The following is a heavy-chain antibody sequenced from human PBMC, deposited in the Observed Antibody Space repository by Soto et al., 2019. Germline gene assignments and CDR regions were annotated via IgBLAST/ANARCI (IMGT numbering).Heavy chain of an antibody. CDR2: ISYDGSNK. V-gene: IGHV3-30-3*01. J-gene: IGHJ6*02. CDR3: ARDRLRYNWNDFPYYYYGRDV. D-gene: IGHD1-1*01. CDR1: GFTFSSYA. Sequence: QVQLVESGGGVVQPGRSLRLSCAASGFTFSSYAMHWVRQAPGKGLEWVSVISYDGSNKYYADSVKCRFTISRDNSKNTLYLQMNSMRAEDTAVYYCARDRLRYNWNDFPYYYYGRDVWGQGTTVTVSS.